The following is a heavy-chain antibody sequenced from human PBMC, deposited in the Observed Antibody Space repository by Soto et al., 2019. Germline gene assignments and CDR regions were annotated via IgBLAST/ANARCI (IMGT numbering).Heavy chain of an antibody. CDR1: GFTFSDYY. D-gene: IGHD2-8*01. V-gene: IGHV3-11*06. Sequence: QVQLVGSGGGLVKPGGSLRLSCAVSGFTFSDYYRGWVRQAPGKGLEWISYITRSSSYTNYADSVKGRFTISRDNAKNSLNLQMDSLRAEDTAVYYCARVMSNTNFDYWGQGTLVTVSS. CDR3: ARVMSNTNFDY. CDR2: ITRSSSYT. J-gene: IGHJ4*02.